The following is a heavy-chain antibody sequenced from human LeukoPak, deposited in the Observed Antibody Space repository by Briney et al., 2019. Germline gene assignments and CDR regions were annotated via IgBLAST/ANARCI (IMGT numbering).Heavy chain of an antibody. D-gene: IGHD6-19*01. J-gene: IGHJ3*02. CDR3: AIRDSSVWQHDAFNI. V-gene: IGHV4-59*08. CDR1: GGSIRSYY. CDR2: IYYSGST. Sequence: PSETLSLTRTDSGGSIRSYYSSLMRQPPGKGLEWIGYIYYSGSTNYNPSPKSRVTISVDTSKNQFSLKLSSVTAADTAVYYCAIRDSSVWQHDAFNIWGQGTMVTVSS.